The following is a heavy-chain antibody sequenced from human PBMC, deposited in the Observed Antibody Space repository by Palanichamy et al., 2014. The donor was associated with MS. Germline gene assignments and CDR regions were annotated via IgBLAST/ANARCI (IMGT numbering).Heavy chain of an antibody. J-gene: IGHJ3*02. V-gene: IGHV1-46*02. CDR2: VNPGSHIK. CDR3: TRSGGVYNGLLAGTFDI. D-gene: IGHD1-26*01. Sequence: QGHLVQSGAEVKKPGASVKISCKASGYSFNNYYLHWVRQAPGQGLEWVGIVNPGSHIKIFAQKFQDRVTLTRDTSTSTVYMELSNLRSDDTAVYYCTRSGGVYNGLLAGTFDIWGQGTLVTVSS. CDR1: GYSFNNYY.